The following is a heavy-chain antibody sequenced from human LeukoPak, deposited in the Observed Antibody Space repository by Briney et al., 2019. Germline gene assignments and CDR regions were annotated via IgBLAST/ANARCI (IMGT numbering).Heavy chain of an antibody. CDR1: GFTFSSYG. CDR3: ARDPPYDSSGYYYLGY. V-gene: IGHV3-48*01. CDR2: ISSSSTI. D-gene: IGHD3-22*01. J-gene: IGHJ4*02. Sequence: GGSLRLSCAASGFTFSSYGMTWVRQAPGKGLEWVSYISSSSTIYYADSVKGRFTISRDNAKNSLYLQLNSLRAEDTAVYYCARDPPYDSSGYYYLGYWGQGTLVTVSS.